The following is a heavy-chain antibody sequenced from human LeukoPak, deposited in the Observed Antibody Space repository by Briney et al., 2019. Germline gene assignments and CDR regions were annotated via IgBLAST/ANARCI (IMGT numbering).Heavy chain of an antibody. CDR2: IYYSGST. Sequence: PSHTLSLTCTISGGSIGSGGYYWSWIRQHPGKGLERIGYIYYSGSTYPTPSLKSPVTTSLDTSKSQFALKLSSVTAADTAVYYCARDRSGPSNWFDPWGQGTLVTVSS. J-gene: IGHJ5*02. V-gene: IGHV4-31*01. CDR1: GGSIGSGGYY. CDR3: ARDRSGPSNWFDP. D-gene: IGHD3-10*01.